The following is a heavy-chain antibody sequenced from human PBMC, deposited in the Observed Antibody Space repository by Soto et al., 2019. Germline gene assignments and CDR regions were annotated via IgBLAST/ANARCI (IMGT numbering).Heavy chain of an antibody. J-gene: IGHJ4*02. Sequence: QITLKESGPTLVTPTQTLTLTCTFSGFSLSTSGVGVGWIRQPPGKALEWLALIYWDDDKRYSPSLKSRLTIAKDTSKSQVVLTMTSMDPVDTATYYCAHRPYDSSGYTHYYFDFWGQGTLVTVSS. V-gene: IGHV2-5*02. CDR3: AHRPYDSSGYTHYYFDF. D-gene: IGHD3-22*01. CDR2: IYWDDDK. CDR1: GFSLSTSGVG.